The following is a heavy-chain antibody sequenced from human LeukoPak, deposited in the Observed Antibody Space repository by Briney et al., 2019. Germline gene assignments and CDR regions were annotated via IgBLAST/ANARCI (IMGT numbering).Heavy chain of an antibody. J-gene: IGHJ4*02. V-gene: IGHV1-18*01. D-gene: IGHD3-22*01. Sequence: ASVKVSCKASGYTFTSYGISWGRQAPGQGLEWMGWISAYNGNTNYAQKLQGRVTMTTDTSTSTAYMELRSLRSDDTAVYYCARERKQYDSSGYGYWGQGTLVTVSS. CDR3: ARERKQYDSSGYGY. CDR1: GYTFTSYG. CDR2: ISAYNGNT.